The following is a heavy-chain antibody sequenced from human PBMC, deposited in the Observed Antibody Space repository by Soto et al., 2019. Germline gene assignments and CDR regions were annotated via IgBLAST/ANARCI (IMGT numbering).Heavy chain of an antibody. CDR3: ARVPLGGPFDY. CDR1: GYTFTSYA. D-gene: IGHD1-1*01. Sequence: ASVKFSCKASGYTFTSYAMHWVRQAPGQRLEWMGWINAGNGNTKYSQKFQGRVTITRDTSASTAYMELSSLRSEDTAVYYCARVPLGGPFDYWGQGTLVTVSS. V-gene: IGHV1-3*01. J-gene: IGHJ4*02. CDR2: INAGNGNT.